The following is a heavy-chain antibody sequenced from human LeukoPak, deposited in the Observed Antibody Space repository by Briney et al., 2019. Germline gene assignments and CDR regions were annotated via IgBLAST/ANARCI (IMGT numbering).Heavy chain of an antibody. CDR2: VSGSGGGT. J-gene: IGHJ4*02. CDR3: AKDRPNYYDSSGHYYRRDGDY. CDR1: GFTFSSYA. V-gene: IGHV3-23*01. Sequence: HPGGSLRLSCAASGFTFSSYAMSWVRQAPGKGLEWVSSVSGSGGGTFYAASVKGRFTISRDNSKNTVYLKLSSLRVEDTAVYYCAKDRPNYYDSSGHYYRRDGDYWGQGTLVTVSS. D-gene: IGHD3-22*01.